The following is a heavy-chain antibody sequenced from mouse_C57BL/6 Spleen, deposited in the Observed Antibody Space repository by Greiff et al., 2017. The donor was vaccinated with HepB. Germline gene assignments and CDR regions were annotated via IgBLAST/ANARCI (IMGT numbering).Heavy chain of an antibody. V-gene: IGHV5-17*01. CDR3: ASPYDYDEGTAWFAY. Sequence: DVMLVESGGGLVKPGGSLKLSCAASGFTFSDYGMHWVRQAPEKGLEWVAYISSGSSTIYYADTVKGRFTISRDNAKNTLFLQMSSLRSEDTAMYYCASPYDYDEGTAWFAYWGQGTLVTVSA. D-gene: IGHD2-4*01. J-gene: IGHJ3*01. CDR2: ISSGSSTI. CDR1: GFTFSDYG.